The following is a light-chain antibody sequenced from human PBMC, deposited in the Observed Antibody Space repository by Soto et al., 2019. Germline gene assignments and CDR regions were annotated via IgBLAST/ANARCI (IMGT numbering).Light chain of an antibody. CDR1: QRITTY. CDR2: TSG. CDR3: QQAYSTPYT. V-gene: IGKV1-39*01. J-gene: IGKJ2*01. Sequence: IQMTQSPSSLSASVGDRVTITCRASQRITTYLNRYQQKPGEAPKLLISTSGTLQRGVPSRFSGSGSGTAVTLTSTALRPEDFATYFCQQAYSTPYTFGQGTKLEI.